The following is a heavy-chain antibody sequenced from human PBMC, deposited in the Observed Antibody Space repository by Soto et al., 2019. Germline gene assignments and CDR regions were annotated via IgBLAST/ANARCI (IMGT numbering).Heavy chain of an antibody. V-gene: IGHV4-34*01. CDR3: AREPMGLIVVVPAASRNRKDAFDI. D-gene: IGHD2-2*01. Sequence: PSETLSLTCAVYGGSFSGYYWSWIRQPPGKGLEWIGEINHSGSTNYNPSLKSRVTISVDTSKNQFSPKLSSVTAADTAVYYCAREPMGLIVVVPAASRNRKDAFDIWGQGTMVTVSS. J-gene: IGHJ3*02. CDR1: GGSFSGYY. CDR2: INHSGST.